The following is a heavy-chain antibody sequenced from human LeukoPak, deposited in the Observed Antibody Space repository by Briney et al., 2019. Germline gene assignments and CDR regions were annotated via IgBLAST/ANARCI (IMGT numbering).Heavy chain of an antibody. CDR3: ARDMSVAGPLVLEY. V-gene: IGHV3-33*01. Sequence: GALRLSCAASGFTFSSYGMHWVRQAPGKGLEWVAVIWYDGSNKYYADSVKGRFTISRDNSMNTLYLQMNSLRAEDTAVYYCARDMSVAGPLVLEYWGQGTLVTVSS. CDR2: IWYDGSNK. CDR1: GFTFSSYG. J-gene: IGHJ4*02. D-gene: IGHD6-19*01.